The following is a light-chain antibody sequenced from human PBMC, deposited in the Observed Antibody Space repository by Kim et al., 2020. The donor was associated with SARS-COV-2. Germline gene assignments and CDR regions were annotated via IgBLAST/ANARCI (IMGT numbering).Light chain of an antibody. Sequence: GKRVNLSWSGSSANIGSNYIYWYQQRPGTAPKLLTYRNNQRPSGVPDRFSGSKSGTSASLAISGLRAEDEADYYCATWDDSLSGWVFGGGTKLTVL. CDR3: ATWDDSLSGWV. V-gene: IGLV1-47*01. CDR2: RNN. J-gene: IGLJ3*02. CDR1: SANIGSNY.